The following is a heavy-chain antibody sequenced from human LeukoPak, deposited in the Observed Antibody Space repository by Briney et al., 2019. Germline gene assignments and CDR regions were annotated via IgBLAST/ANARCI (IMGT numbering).Heavy chain of an antibody. CDR1: GCTFSSYS. Sequence: PGGSLRLSCAASGCTFSSYSMTWVRQAPGKGLEWVSSMSSGGRYIYYADSVRGRFTISRDNAKNSLYLLMNSLRAEDTAVYYCARDRPTGASRLFVVQWGQGTLVTVSS. V-gene: IGHV3-21*01. CDR3: ARDRPTGASRLFVVQ. CDR2: MSSGGRYI. J-gene: IGHJ4*02. D-gene: IGHD3-3*01.